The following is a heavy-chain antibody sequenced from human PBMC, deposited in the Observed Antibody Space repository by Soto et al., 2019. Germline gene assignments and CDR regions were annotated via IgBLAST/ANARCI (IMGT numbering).Heavy chain of an antibody. V-gene: IGHV1-18*01. CDR3: ARDQGVYYDFWSGYLDYYGMDV. CDR1: GYTFTSYG. D-gene: IGHD3-3*01. J-gene: IGHJ6*02. Sequence: ASVKVSCKASGYTFTSYGISWVRQAPGQGLEWMGWISAYNGNTNYAQKLQGRVTMTTDTSTSTAYMELRSLRSDDTAVYYCARDQGVYYDFWSGYLDYYGMDVWGQGTTVTVSS. CDR2: ISAYNGNT.